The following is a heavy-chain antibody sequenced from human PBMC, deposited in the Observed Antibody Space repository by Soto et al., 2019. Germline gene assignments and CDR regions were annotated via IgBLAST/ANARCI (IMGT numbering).Heavy chain of an antibody. CDR2: ISYDGSNK. CDR1: GFTFSSYG. V-gene: IGHV3-30*18. Sequence: QVQLVESGGGVVQPGRSLRVPCAASGFTFSSYGMHWVRQAPGKGLEWVAVISYDGSNKYYTDSVKGRFTISRDNSKNPLYLQKNRLRAEDQAVYYCAKGGTGITLRNIGLWGPVTLVIVFS. J-gene: IGHJ2*01. D-gene: IGHD1-7*01. CDR3: AKGGTGITLRNIGL.